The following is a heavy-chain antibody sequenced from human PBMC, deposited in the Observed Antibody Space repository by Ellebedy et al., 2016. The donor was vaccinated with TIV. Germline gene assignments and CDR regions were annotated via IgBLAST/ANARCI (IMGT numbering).Heavy chain of an antibody. CDR2: ISWNSGSI. CDR1: GFTFDDYA. V-gene: IGHV3-9*01. CDR3: AKTLSLWSGYWFY. Sequence: SLKISXAASGFTFDDYAMHWVRQAPGKGLEWVSGISWNSGSIGYADSVKGRFTISRDNAKNSLYLQMNSLRAEDTAVYYCAKTLSLWSGYWFYWGQGTLVTVSS. J-gene: IGHJ4*02. D-gene: IGHD3-3*01.